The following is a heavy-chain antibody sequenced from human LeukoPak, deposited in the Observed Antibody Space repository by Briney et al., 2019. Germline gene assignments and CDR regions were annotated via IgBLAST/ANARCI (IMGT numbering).Heavy chain of an antibody. Sequence: GGSLRLSCVASGFXFSSYWMHWVRQAPGKGLVWVSRINSDGSSTSHADSVKGRFTISRDNAKNTLYLQMNSLRADDTAVYYCARDFGGPLFDYWGQGTLVTVSS. D-gene: IGHD3-16*01. CDR1: GFXFSSYW. V-gene: IGHV3-74*01. CDR3: ARDFGGPLFDY. J-gene: IGHJ4*02. CDR2: INSDGSST.